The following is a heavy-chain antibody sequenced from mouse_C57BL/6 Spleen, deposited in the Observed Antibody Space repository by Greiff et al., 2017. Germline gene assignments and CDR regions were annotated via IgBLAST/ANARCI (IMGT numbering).Heavy chain of an antibody. CDR2: IHPNSGST. CDR1: GYTFTSYW. J-gene: IGHJ2*01. V-gene: IGHV1-64*01. D-gene: IGHD4-1*01. Sequence: QVHVKQPGAELVKPGASVKLSCKASGYTFTSYWMHWVKQRPGQGLEWIGMIHPNSGSTNYNEKFKSKATLTVDKSSSTAYMQLSSLTSEDSAVYYCAKANWAYYFDYWGQGTTLTVSS. CDR3: AKANWAYYFDY.